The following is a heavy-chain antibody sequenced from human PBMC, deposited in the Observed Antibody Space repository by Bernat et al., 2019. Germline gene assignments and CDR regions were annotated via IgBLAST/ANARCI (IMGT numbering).Heavy chain of an antibody. CDR2: IWYDGSNK. CDR1: GFTFSSYG. V-gene: IGHV3-30*19. J-gene: IGHJ4*02. CDR3: ASRDPIDY. Sequence: QVQLVESGGGVVQPGRSLRLSCAASGFTFSSYGMHWVRQAPGKGLEWVAVIWYDGSNKYYADSVRGRFTISRDNSKSTLYLQMNSLRDEDTAVYYCASRDPIDYWGQGTLVTVSS.